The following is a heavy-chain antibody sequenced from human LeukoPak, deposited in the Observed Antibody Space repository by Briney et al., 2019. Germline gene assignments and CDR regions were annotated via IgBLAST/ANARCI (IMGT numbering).Heavy chain of an antibody. Sequence: GRSLRLSCAASGFTFDDYAMHWVRQAPGKGLEWVSGISWNSGSIGYADSVKGRFTISRGNAKNSLYLQMNSLRAEDTAFYYCAKDLAGYSYGSLGYWGQGTLVTVSS. CDR1: GFTFDDYA. V-gene: IGHV3-9*01. J-gene: IGHJ4*02. CDR3: AKDLAGYSYGSLGY. D-gene: IGHD5-18*01. CDR2: ISWNSGSI.